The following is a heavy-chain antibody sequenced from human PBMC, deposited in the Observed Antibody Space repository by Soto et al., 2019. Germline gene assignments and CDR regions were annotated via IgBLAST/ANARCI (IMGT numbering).Heavy chain of an antibody. Sequence: GGSLRLSCAASGFIFSTYGMNWVRQAPGKGLEWVAFMSFDGNIKYYADSVKGRFTISRDNSRNTLWLQMNSLRPEETAVYYCATIEVPPAFNIWGQGTMVTVSS. D-gene: IGHD2-2*01. CDR3: ATIEVPPAFNI. CDR1: GFIFSTYG. J-gene: IGHJ3*02. CDR2: MSFDGNIK. V-gene: IGHV3-30*03.